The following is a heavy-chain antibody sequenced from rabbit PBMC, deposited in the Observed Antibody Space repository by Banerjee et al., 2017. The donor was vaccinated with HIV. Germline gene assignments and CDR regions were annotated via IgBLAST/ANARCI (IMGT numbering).Heavy chain of an antibody. Sequence: QEQLEESGGDLVKPEGSLTLTCTASGFSFSNKYVMCWVRQAPGKGLEWIACINTSSGNAVYANWAKGRFTISKTSSTTVTLQMTSLTAADTATYFCARRGATYGSDGWVLDLWGPGTLVTVS. CDR1: GFSFSNKYV. CDR2: INTSSGNA. J-gene: IGHJ4*01. V-gene: IGHV1S45*01. CDR3: ARRGATYGSDGWVLDL. D-gene: IGHD3-3*01.